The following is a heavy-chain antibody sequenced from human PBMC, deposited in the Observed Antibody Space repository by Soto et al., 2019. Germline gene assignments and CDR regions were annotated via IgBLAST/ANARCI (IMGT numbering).Heavy chain of an antibody. D-gene: IGHD3-10*01. CDR1: GGSISSYY. CDR2: IYYSGGT. J-gene: IGHJ5*02. CDR3: ARVLSSSGSGSYYYWFDP. V-gene: IGHV4-59*01. Sequence: SETLSLTCTVSGGSISSYYWSWIRQPPGKGLEWIGYIYYSGGTNYNPSIKSRVTISVDTSKNQFSLKLSSVTAADTAVFYCARVLSSSGSGSYYYWFDPWGQGTLVTVSS.